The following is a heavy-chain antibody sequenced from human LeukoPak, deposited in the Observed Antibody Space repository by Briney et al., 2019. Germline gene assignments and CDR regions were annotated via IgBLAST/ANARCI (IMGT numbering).Heavy chain of an antibody. CDR3: ARDQGSSWYGGFDC. CDR1: GGSISSGDYY. CDR2: IYYSGST. Sequence: SETLSLTCTVSGGSISSGDYYWSWIRQPPGKGLEWIGYIYYSGSTYYNPSLKSRVTISVDTSKNQFSLKLSSVTAADTAVYYCARDQGSSWYGGFDCWGQGSLVTVSS. V-gene: IGHV4-30-4*08. J-gene: IGHJ4*02. D-gene: IGHD6-13*01.